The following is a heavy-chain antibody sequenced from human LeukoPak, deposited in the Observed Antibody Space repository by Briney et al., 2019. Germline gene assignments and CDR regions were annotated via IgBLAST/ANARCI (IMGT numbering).Heavy chain of an antibody. CDR3: ARPSYRYSSGYYHD. CDR1: GGSFSGYY. J-gene: IGHJ4*02. CDR2: INHSGST. V-gene: IGHV4-34*01. D-gene: IGHD3-22*01. Sequence: SETLSLTCAVYGGSFSGYYWSWIRQPPGKGLEWIGEINHSGSTNYNPSLKSRVTISVDTSTNHFSLKLSSVTAADTAVYYCARPSYRYSSGYYHDWGQGTLVTVSS.